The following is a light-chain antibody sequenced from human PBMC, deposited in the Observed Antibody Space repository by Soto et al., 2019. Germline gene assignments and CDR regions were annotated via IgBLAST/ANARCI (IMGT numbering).Light chain of an antibody. CDR2: GAS. CDR3: QQYGSSFT. Sequence: EIVLTQSPGTLSLSPGXRATLSCRASQSVSSSYLAWYQQKPGQAPRLLIYGASSRATGIPDRFSGSGSGTDFTLTISRLEPEDFAVYYCQQYGSSFTFGPGTKVDIK. J-gene: IGKJ3*01. V-gene: IGKV3-20*01. CDR1: QSVSSSY.